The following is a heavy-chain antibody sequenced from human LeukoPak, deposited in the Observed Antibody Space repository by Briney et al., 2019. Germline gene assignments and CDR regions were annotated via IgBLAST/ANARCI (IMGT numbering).Heavy chain of an antibody. CDR3: ARGHGGAMENLDY. J-gene: IGHJ4*02. CDR2: IIPILGIA. D-gene: IGHD5-18*01. Sequence: SVKVSCKASGGTFSSYTISWLRQAPGQGLEWMGRIIPILGIADYAQKFQGRVTITADKSTSTAYMELSSLRSEDTAVYYCARGHGGAMENLDYWGQGTLVTVSS. V-gene: IGHV1-69*02. CDR1: GGTFSSYT.